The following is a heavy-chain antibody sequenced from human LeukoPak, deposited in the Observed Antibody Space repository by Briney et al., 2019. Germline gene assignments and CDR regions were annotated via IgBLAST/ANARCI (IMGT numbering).Heavy chain of an antibody. CDR3: AREPSPRMITFGGVNY. CDR1: GYTFTSYA. V-gene: IGHV1-3*01. D-gene: IGHD3-16*01. J-gene: IGHJ4*02. Sequence: GASVKVSCKASGYTFTSYAMHWVRQAPGQRLEWMGWINAGNGNTKYSQKFQGRVTITRDTSASTAYMELSSLRSEDTAVYYCAREPSPRMITFGGVNYWGQGTLVTVSS. CDR2: INAGNGNT.